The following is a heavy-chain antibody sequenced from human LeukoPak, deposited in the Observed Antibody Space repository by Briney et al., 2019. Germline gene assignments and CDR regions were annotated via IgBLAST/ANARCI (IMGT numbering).Heavy chain of an antibody. D-gene: IGHD2-2*01. Sequence: ASVKVSCKASGYTFTSYDINWVRQATGQGLEWMGWMNPNSGDTDYAQKFRGRVTMTRNTSICTAYMELSSLRSEDTAVYYCARVTRRGSMFDPWGQGTLVTVSS. CDR3: ARVTRRGSMFDP. CDR1: GYTFTSYD. V-gene: IGHV1-8*01. CDR2: MNPNSGDT. J-gene: IGHJ5*02.